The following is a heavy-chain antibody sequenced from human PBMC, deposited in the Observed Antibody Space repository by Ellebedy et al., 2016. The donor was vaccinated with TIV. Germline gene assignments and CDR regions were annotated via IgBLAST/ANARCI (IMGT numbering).Heavy chain of an antibody. CDR3: ARAPTDNSTNRENWFDP. Sequence: MPSETLSLTCTVSSGSISSGGYYISSGGYYWSWIRQLPGKGLEWIGYIYHSGSTYYNPSLKSRVTISVDTSKNQFSLKLSPVTAADTAVYYCARAPTDNSTNRENWFDPWGQGTLVTVSS. CDR2: IYHSGST. V-gene: IGHV4-31*03. D-gene: IGHD6-13*01. J-gene: IGHJ5*02. CDR1: SGSISSGGYYISSGGYY.